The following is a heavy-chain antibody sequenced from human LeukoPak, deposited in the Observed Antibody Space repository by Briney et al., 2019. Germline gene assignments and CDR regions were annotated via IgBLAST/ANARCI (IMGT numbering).Heavy chain of an antibody. CDR1: GGSISSSSYY. D-gene: IGHD3-22*01. CDR2: IYYSGST. J-gene: IGHJ3*02. Sequence: SETLSLTCTVSGGSISSSSYYWGWIRQPPGKGLEWIGYIYYSGSTNYNPSLKSRVTISVDTSKNQFSLKLSSVTAADTAVYYCARELYDSSGSGAFDIWGQGTMVTVSS. V-gene: IGHV4-61*01. CDR3: ARELYDSSGSGAFDI.